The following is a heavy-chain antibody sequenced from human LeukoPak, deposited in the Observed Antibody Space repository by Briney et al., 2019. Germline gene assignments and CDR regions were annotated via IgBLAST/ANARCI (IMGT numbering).Heavy chain of an antibody. V-gene: IGHV3-30-3*01. J-gene: IGHJ4*02. CDR2: ISYDGSNK. Sequence: GGSLRLSCAASGFTFSSYAMHWVRQAPGKGLEWVAVISYDGSNKYYADSVKGRFTISRDNSKNTLYLQMNSLRAEDTAVYYCARDRTFGLLWFGEYLTYPERYFGYWGQGTLVTVSS. D-gene: IGHD3-10*01. CDR3: ARDRTFGLLWFGEYLTYPERYFGY. CDR1: GFTFSSYA.